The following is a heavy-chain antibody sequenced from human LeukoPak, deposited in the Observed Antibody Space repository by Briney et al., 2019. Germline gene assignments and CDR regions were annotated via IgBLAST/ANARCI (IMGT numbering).Heavy chain of an antibody. CDR2: IKQDGSVK. CDR3: AKDRNNWRYGSGPFDY. Sequence: ESGGSLRLSCAASGFMFSDFWMTWVRQAPGKGLEWVANIKQDGSVKYYADSVKGRFTISRDNSKNTLYLQMNSLRAEDTAVYYCAKDRNNWRYGSGPFDYWGQGTLVTVSS. V-gene: IGHV3-7*01. D-gene: IGHD3-10*01. CDR1: GFMFSDFW. J-gene: IGHJ4*02.